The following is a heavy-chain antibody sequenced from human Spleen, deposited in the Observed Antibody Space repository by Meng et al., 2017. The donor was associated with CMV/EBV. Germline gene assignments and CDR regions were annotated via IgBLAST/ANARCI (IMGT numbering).Heavy chain of an antibody. CDR1: GGSISSGGYY. J-gene: IGHJ4*02. V-gene: IGHV4-31*02. Sequence: SGGSISSGGYYWSWIRQHPGKGLEWIGYIYYSGSTYYNPSLKSRVTISVDTSKNQFSLKLSSVTAADTAVYYCARARDFWSGYPFDYWGQGTLVTVSS. CDR2: IYYSGST. CDR3: ARARDFWSGYPFDY. D-gene: IGHD3-3*01.